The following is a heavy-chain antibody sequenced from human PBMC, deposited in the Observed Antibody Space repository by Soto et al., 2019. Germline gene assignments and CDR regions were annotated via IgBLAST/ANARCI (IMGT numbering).Heavy chain of an antibody. CDR1: GFTFTSFA. J-gene: IGHJ4*02. D-gene: IGHD2-8*01. V-gene: IGHV3-30*09. CDR3: ARRLTKTVSALGY. CDR2: ISENGVNK. Sequence: GGSLRLSCSASGFTFTSFAIHWVRQAPGKGLEWVAVISENGVNKYSAESVRGRFVISRANSKNTVELEMNSLRPEDTAIYFCARRLTKTVSALGYWGQGTLVTVSS.